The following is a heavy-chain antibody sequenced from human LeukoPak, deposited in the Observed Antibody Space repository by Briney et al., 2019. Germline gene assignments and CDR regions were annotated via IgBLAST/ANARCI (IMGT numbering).Heavy chain of an antibody. CDR1: GFTFSNCW. CDR2: IKEDGSGQ. Sequence: PGGSLRLSCAASGFTFSNCWMSWGRQSPGKGLQWVANIKEDGSGQNYADSVRGRFTISRDNAKKSLYLQMNSLRAEDTAVYYCVRYAMLDPWGQGTLVTVSS. V-gene: IGHV3-7*05. D-gene: IGHD2-2*01. CDR3: VRYAMLDP. J-gene: IGHJ5*02.